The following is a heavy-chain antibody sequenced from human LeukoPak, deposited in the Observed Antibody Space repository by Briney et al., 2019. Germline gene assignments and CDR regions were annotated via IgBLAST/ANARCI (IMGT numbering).Heavy chain of an antibody. D-gene: IGHD3-22*01. CDR2: INHSGST. Sequence: SETLPLTCAVYGGSFSGYYWSWIRQPPGKGLEWIGEINHSGSTNYNPSLKSRVTISVDTSKNQFSLKLSSVTAADTAVYYCASAHYDSYYFDYWGQGTLVTVSS. V-gene: IGHV4-34*01. CDR3: ASAHYDSYYFDY. CDR1: GGSFSGYY. J-gene: IGHJ4*02.